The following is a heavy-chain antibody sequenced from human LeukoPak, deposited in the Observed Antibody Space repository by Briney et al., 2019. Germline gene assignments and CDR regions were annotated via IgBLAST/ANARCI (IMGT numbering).Heavy chain of an antibody. CDR3: AKGSYYDSSGSFYFDY. J-gene: IGHJ4*02. CDR1: GFTFSNYW. Sequence: GGSLRLSCAASGFTFSNYWMSWVRQAPGKGLEWVANIKQDESEKYYVDSVKGRFTISRDNAKNLLYLQMNSLRVEDTAVYYCAKGSYYDSSGSFYFDYWGQGTLVTVSS. D-gene: IGHD3-22*01. CDR2: IKQDESEK. V-gene: IGHV3-7*03.